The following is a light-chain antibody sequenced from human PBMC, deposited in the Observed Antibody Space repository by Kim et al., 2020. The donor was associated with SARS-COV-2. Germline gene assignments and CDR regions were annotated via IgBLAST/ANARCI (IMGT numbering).Light chain of an antibody. CDR3: KVYYSYPRT. CDR1: QGISSY. Sequence: SASTGERVTITCRERQGISSYLAVYQQKTGKAPKLLIYAASTLQRGVLSRFSGSGSGTDFTLTISCLQSEDFATYYCKVYYSYPRTFGQGKKLE. J-gene: IGKJ2*01. CDR2: AAS. V-gene: IGKV1-8*01.